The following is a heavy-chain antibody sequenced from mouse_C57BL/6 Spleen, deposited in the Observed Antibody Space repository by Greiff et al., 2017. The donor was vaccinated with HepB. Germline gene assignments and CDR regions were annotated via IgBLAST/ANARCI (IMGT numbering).Heavy chain of an antibody. CDR3: TRSYYYGSSYWYFGV. V-gene: IGHV5-9-1*02. D-gene: IGHD1-1*01. CDR1: GFTFSSYA. J-gene: IGHJ1*03. Sequence: EVKLMESGEGLVKPGGSLKLSCAASGFTFSSYAMSWVRQTPEKRLEWVAYISSGGDYIYYADTVKGRFTISRDDARNTLYLQMSSLKSEDTAMYYCTRSYYYGSSYWYFGVWGTGTTVTVSS. CDR2: ISSGGDYI.